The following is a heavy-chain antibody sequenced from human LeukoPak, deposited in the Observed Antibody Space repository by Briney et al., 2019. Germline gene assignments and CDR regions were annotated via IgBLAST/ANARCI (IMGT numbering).Heavy chain of an antibody. CDR1: GFTFSSYS. CDR2: ITASGTAM. Sequence: GGSLRLSCAASGFTFSSYSMNWVRRAPGKGLEWVSHITASGTAMFYADSVKGRFTISRDNAKNSLYLQVNSLRDEDTAVYYCASSGSYRFDYWGQGTLVTVSS. CDR3: ASSGSYRFDY. D-gene: IGHD1-26*01. V-gene: IGHV3-48*02. J-gene: IGHJ4*02.